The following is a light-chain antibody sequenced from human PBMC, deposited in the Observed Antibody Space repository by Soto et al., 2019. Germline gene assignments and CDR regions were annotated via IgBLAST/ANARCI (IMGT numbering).Light chain of an antibody. J-gene: IGKJ1*01. V-gene: IGKV4-1*01. Sequence: DIVMTQSPDSLAVSLGERATINCKSSQSVLYSSNNKNYLAWYQQKPGQPPKLLIYWASTRESGVPDRFIGSGSGTDFTLTISSQQAEDVAVYYCQQYYSTPQTFGQGTKVEIK. CDR2: WAS. CDR3: QQYYSTPQT. CDR1: QSVLYSSNNKNY.